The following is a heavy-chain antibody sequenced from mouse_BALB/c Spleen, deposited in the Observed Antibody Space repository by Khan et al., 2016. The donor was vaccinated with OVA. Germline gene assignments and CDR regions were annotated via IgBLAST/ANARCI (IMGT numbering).Heavy chain of an antibody. CDR2: INTYTGEP. J-gene: IGHJ1*01. CDR1: GYTFTNYG. D-gene: IGHD1-1*02. Sequence: QIQLVLSGPELKKPGETVKISCKAPGYTFTNYGMNWVKQAPGKGLKWMGWINTYTGEPTYADDFKGRFVSSLETSASTAYLQINNLNNKDTETYFCASGGYWYFDVWGAGTTVTVSS. V-gene: IGHV9-3-1*01. CDR3: ASGGYWYFDV.